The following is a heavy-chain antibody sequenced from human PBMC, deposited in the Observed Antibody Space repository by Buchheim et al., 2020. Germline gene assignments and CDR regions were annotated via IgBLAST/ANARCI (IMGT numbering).Heavy chain of an antibody. V-gene: IGHV4-34*01. CDR1: GGSLGGSD. Sequence: QVRLQQWGAGLLKPSETLSLTCAVYGGSLGGSDWSWTRQPPGKGLEWSGEINHSGITNLNPSLESRVTFSVDTSQNHFSLQPSSVTAADTAVYYCARVPAAWKYNYGMDVWGQGT. CDR2: INHSGIT. J-gene: IGHJ6*02. D-gene: IGHD2-2*01. CDR3: ARVPAAWKYNYGMDV.